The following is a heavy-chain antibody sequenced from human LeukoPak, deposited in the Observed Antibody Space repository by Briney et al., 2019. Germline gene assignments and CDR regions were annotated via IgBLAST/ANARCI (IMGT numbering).Heavy chain of an antibody. CDR3: ARDIGGATYFDY. V-gene: IGHV4-59*01. CDR1: GGSISTYY. J-gene: IGHJ4*02. CDR2: IYYSGNT. Sequence: PSETLSLTCIVSGGSISTYYWSWIRQPPGKGLEWIGHIYYSGNTNYNPSLKSRVTISVDTSKNQFSLKLSSVTAADTAAYYCARDIGGATYFDYWGQGTLVTVSS. D-gene: IGHD1-26*01.